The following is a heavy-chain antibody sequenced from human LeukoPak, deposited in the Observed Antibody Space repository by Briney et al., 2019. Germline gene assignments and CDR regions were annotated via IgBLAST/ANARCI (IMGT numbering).Heavy chain of an antibody. J-gene: IGHJ6*02. D-gene: IGHD3-10*01. CDR1: GGSFSSGDYY. Sequence: PSETLSLTCTVSGGSFSSGDYYWSWIRQPPGKGLEWIGYIYYSGSTYYNPSLKSRVTISVDTSKNQFSLKLSSVTAADTAVYYCARGLYPYQLGGSGSYSSDALDYYYYGMDVWGQGTTVTVSS. CDR2: IYYSGST. V-gene: IGHV4-30-4*01. CDR3: ARGLYPYQLGGSGSYSSDALDYYYYGMDV.